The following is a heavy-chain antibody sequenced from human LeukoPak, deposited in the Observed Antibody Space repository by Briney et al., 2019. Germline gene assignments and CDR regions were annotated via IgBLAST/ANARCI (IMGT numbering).Heavy chain of an antibody. D-gene: IGHD3-22*01. Sequence: GGSLRLSCAASGFTFDDYAMHWVRQAPGKGLEWVSGISWNSGSIGYADSVKGRFTISRDNAMNSLYLQMNSLRAEDTALYYCAKVAGHYYDSSGYYFDYWGQGTLVTVSS. CDR1: GFTFDDYA. V-gene: IGHV3-9*01. CDR2: ISWNSGSI. CDR3: AKVAGHYYDSSGYYFDY. J-gene: IGHJ4*02.